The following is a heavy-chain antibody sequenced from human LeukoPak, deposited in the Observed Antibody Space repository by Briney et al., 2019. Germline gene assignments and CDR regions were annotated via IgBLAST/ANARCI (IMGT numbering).Heavy chain of an antibody. Sequence: PGGSLRLSCAASGFTFSNYVMGWVRQPPGEGLQWVSVISSSGITTYYAHSVKGRFTISRDNSKNTLYLQMNNLRAEDTAIYYCAKSGLYCSSSRGYFDYWGQNTVHTVSS. V-gene: IGHV3-23*01. D-gene: IGHD2-15*01. CDR3: AKSGLYCSSSRGYFDY. J-gene: IGHJ4*02. CDR2: ISSSGITT. CDR1: GFTFSNYV.